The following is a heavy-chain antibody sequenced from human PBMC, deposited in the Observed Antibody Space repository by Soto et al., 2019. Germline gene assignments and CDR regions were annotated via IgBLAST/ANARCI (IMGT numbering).Heavy chain of an antibody. CDR3: GRVSGTTEWTRGMEV. CDR1: GDILSGYT. Sequence: VELEQSGAEVKKPGSSVKVSCTTSGDILSGYTFSWVRQAPGQGLEWMGRIIPIIGAPFSTQKFQDRVAFTADISTNTVYMDLRSLTSEDTAVYYCGRVSGTTEWTRGMEVGGTGTTVTGSS. V-gene: IGHV1-69*08. D-gene: IGHD1-1*01. CDR2: IIPIIGAP. J-gene: IGHJ6*04.